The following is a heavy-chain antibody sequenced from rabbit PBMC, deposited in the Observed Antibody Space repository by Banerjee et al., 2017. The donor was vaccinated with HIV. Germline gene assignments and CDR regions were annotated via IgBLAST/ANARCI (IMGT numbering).Heavy chain of an antibody. Sequence: QEQLEESGGDLVKPEGSLTLTCTASGFSFSSSYWICWVRQAPGKGLEWIACIYGGSSGAYYASWAKGRFTISKTSSTTVTLQLTSLTAADTATYFCARPGDAIYGWYFDLWGPGTLVTVS. D-gene: IGHD6-1*01. CDR1: GFSFSSSYW. V-gene: IGHV1S45*01. J-gene: IGHJ4*01. CDR2: IYGGSSGA. CDR3: ARPGDAIYGWYFDL.